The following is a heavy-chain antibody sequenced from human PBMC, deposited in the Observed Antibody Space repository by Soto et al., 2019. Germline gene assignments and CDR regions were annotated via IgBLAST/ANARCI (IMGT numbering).Heavy chain of an antibody. CDR2: ISSSSSYI. J-gene: IGHJ6*03. D-gene: IGHD3-10*01. CDR3: ARDFRYGSGSYYPLWYMDV. Sequence: GGSLRLSCAASGFTFSSYSMNWVRQAPGKGLEWVSSISSSSSYIYYADSVKGRFTISRDNAKNSLYLQMNSLIAEDTAVYYCARDFRYGSGSYYPLWYMDVWGKGTTVTVSS. V-gene: IGHV3-21*01. CDR1: GFTFSSYS.